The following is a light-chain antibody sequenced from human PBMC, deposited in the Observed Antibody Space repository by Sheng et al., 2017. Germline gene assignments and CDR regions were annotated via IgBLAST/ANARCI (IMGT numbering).Light chain of an antibody. CDR1: QSVHSNY. Sequence: EIVMTQSPATLSVSPGERATLSCRASQSVHSNYLAWYQQKPGQAPRLLIYGVSSRATGIPDRFSGSGSGTDFTLTISRLEPEDFAGYYCQQYGISTLTFGGGTKVEIK. V-gene: IGKV3-20*01. CDR2: GVS. J-gene: IGKJ4*01. CDR3: QQYGISTLT.